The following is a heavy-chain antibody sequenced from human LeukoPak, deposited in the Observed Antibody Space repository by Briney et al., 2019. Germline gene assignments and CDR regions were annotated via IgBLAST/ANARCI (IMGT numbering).Heavy chain of an antibody. CDR1: GFTFNIYG. J-gene: IGHJ4*02. CDR3: ARVKGGTYPNGGPEEC. Sequence: GGSLRLSCGASGFTFNIYGMDWVRQAPGKGLEWVAFIRYDGSDKYYADSVKGRFIISRDNSNNTLYLQMSSLRVEDTAVYYCARVKGGTYPNGGPEECWGQGTLVTVSS. V-gene: IGHV3-30*02. D-gene: IGHD1-26*01. CDR2: IRYDGSDK.